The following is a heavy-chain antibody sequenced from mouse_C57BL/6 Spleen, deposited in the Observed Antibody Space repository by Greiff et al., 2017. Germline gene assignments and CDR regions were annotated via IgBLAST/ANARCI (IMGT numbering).Heavy chain of an antibody. Sequence: QVQLQQPGAELVMPGASVKLSCKASGYTFTSYWMHWVKQRPGQGLEWIGERDPSDSYTNYNQKFKGKSTLTVDKSSSTAYMQSSSLTSEDSAVYYWARRESCSSRGAMDYWGQGTSVTVSS. V-gene: IGHV1-69*01. CDR3: ARRESCSSRGAMDY. CDR1: GYTFTSYW. D-gene: IGHD1-1*01. CDR2: RDPSDSYT. J-gene: IGHJ4*01.